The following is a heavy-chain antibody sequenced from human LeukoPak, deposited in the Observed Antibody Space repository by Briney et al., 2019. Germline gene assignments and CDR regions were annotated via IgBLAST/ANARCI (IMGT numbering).Heavy chain of an antibody. CDR2: IYPSGGST. Sequence: ASVKVSCKAFGYTFTSNYIHWVRQAPGQGLEWMGIIYPSGGSTTYAQKFQGGVTMTRDMSTSTVYMELSSLRSEDTAVYYCARAAARRYYDSKDYFDYWGQGTLVTVSS. V-gene: IGHV1-46*01. D-gene: IGHD3-22*01. J-gene: IGHJ4*02. CDR1: GYTFTSNY. CDR3: ARAAARRYYDSKDYFDY.